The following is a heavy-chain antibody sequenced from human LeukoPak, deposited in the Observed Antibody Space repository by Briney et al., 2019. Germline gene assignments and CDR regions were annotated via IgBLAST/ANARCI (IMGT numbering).Heavy chain of an antibody. J-gene: IGHJ4*02. Sequence: SETLSLTCTVSGGSISSGSYYWSWIRQPAGKGLEWIGRIYTSGSTNYTNYNPSLKSRVTISVDTSKNQFSLKLSSVTAADTAVYYCAGQSRYSQLYVVWGQGTLVTVSS. CDR2: IYTSGSTNYT. CDR1: GGSISSGSYY. D-gene: IGHD5-12*01. CDR3: AGQSRYSQLYVV. V-gene: IGHV4-61*02.